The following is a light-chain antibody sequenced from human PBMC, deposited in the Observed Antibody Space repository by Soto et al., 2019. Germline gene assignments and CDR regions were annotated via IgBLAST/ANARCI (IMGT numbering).Light chain of an antibody. V-gene: IGLV2-11*01. J-gene: IGLJ1*01. CDR1: SXDVGGFNY. Sequence: ALTQPPSVSGSPGQSVTISCTGTSXDVGGFNYVSWYQHHPGKAPKLMIYDVSKRPSGVPDRFSGSKSGNTASLTISGLQAEDEADYYCCSYAGGYTHYVFATGTKVTVL. CDR3: CSYAGGYTHYV. CDR2: DVS.